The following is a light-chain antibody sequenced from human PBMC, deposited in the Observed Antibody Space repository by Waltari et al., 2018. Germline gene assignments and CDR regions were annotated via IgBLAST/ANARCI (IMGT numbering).Light chain of an antibody. Sequence: DIQMTQSPSSLSASVGDRVSITCRAGQSISSYINWYQQKPGKAPKLVIFAASSLQSGVPSRFSGSGSGTDFTLTISSLQPEDFATYYCQQSYSTPRTFGQGTKVEIK. V-gene: IGKV1-39*01. CDR3: QQSYSTPRT. J-gene: IGKJ1*01. CDR1: QSISSY. CDR2: AAS.